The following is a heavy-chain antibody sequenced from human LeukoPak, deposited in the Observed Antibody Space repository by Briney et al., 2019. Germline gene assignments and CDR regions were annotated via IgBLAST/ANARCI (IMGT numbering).Heavy chain of an antibody. J-gene: IGHJ3*02. Sequence: GSLRLSCEASGFTFSSYAMDWVRQAPGRGLEWVSALNHNGRNTYYADSVKGRFTISRDNSRNTLYLQMNTLRAEDTALYYCAREVAAGGKGIYDIWGQGTMVTVSS. D-gene: IGHD6-25*01. CDR3: AREVAAGGKGIYDI. CDR2: LNHNGRNT. CDR1: GFTFSSYA. V-gene: IGHV3-23*01.